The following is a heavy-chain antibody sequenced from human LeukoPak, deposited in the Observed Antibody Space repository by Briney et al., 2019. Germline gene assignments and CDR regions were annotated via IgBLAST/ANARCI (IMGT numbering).Heavy chain of an antibody. CDR2: IRSKANSYAT. CDR3: TRPPLPEYSSSYPRPYYYYYMDV. J-gene: IGHJ6*03. CDR1: GFTFSGSA. Sequence: GGSLRLSCAASGFTFSGSAMHWVRQASGKGLEWVGRIRSKANSYATAYAASVKGRFTISRDDSKNTAYLQMNSLKTEDTAVYYCTRPPLPEYSSSYPRPYYYYYMDVWGKGTTVTVSS. V-gene: IGHV3-73*01. D-gene: IGHD6-6*01.